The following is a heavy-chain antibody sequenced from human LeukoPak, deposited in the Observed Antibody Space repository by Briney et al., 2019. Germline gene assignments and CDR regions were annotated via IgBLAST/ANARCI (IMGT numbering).Heavy chain of an antibody. J-gene: IGHJ4*02. CDR2: IRYDGSNK. D-gene: IGHD2-2*01. CDR3: AKDARVSPWGGRVVPAAIASD. CDR1: GFTFSSYG. V-gene: IGHV3-30*02. Sequence: PGGSLRLSCAASGFTFSSYGMHWVRQAPGKGLEWVAFIRYDGSNKYYADSVKGRFTISRDNPKNTLYLQMNSLRAEDTAVYYCAKDARVSPWGGRVVPAAIASDWGQGTLVTVSS.